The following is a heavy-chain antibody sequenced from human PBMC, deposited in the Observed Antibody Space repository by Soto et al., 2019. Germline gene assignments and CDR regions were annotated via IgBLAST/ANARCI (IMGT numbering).Heavy chain of an antibody. Sequence: QVQLQESGPGLVKPSETLSLTCTVSGGSVSSGSYYWSWIRQPPGKGLEWIGYTYYSGSTNYNPSLKRRVTISVDTSKNQFSLELSSVTAADTAVYYCARGRWLRLIDYWGQGTLVTVSS. D-gene: IGHD5-12*01. CDR1: GGSVSSGSYY. CDR2: TYYSGST. J-gene: IGHJ4*02. V-gene: IGHV4-61*01. CDR3: ARGRWLRLIDY.